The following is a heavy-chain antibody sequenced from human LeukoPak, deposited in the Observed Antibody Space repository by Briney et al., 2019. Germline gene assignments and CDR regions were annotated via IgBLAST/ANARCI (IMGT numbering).Heavy chain of an antibody. J-gene: IGHJ4*02. D-gene: IGHD2-2*01. V-gene: IGHV3-30*02. CDR3: AKGESIVVVPAAMLD. CDR2: IRYDGSNK. CDR1: GFTFSSYG. Sequence: GGSLRLSCAASGFTFSSYGMHWVRQAPGKGLEWVAFIRYDGSNKYYADSVKGRFTTSRDNSKNTLYLQMNSLRAEDTAVYYCAKGESIVVVPAAMLDWGQGTLVTVSS.